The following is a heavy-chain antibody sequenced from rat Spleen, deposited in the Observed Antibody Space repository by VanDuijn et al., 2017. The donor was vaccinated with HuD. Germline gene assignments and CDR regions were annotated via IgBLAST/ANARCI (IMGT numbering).Heavy chain of an antibody. Sequence: QVQLKESGPGLVQPSQTLSLTCTVAGFSLTSYNVHWVRQPPGKGLEWMGVIWNTGGTRYNSAHKSRLSISKDTSKSQVFLKMSSLQTEDTATYYCAGRNYGVMDAWGQGASVTVSS. CDR2: IWNTGGT. V-gene: IGHV2-41*01. J-gene: IGHJ4*01. D-gene: IGHD1-11*01. CDR1: GFSLTSYN. CDR3: AGRNYGVMDA.